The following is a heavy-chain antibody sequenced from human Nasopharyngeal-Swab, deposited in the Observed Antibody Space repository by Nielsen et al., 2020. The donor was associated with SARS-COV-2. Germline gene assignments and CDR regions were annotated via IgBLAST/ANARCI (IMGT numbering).Heavy chain of an antibody. CDR1: GFVFSGSA. J-gene: IGHJ6*02. CDR3: ARDGLDYDFWSAYFMDV. V-gene: IGHV3-73*01. CDR2: IGDKAHNYAT. D-gene: IGHD3-3*01. Sequence: GESLKISCAASGFVFSGSAIHWVRQASGRGLEWVGRIGDKAHNYATTYAASVKGRFTISRDDSKNTAFLQMDSLRAEDTAVYYCARDGLDYDFWSAYFMDVWGQGTTVTVSS.